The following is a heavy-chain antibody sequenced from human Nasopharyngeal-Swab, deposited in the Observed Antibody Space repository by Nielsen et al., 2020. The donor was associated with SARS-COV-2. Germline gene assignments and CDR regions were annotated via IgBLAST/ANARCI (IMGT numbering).Heavy chain of an antibody. V-gene: IGHV3-30*03. CDR2: ISYDGSNK. D-gene: IGHD2-21*02. CDR3: KGGDSGGFGS. Sequence: GESLKISCAASGFTFSSYGMHWVRQAPGKGLEWVAVISYDGSNKYYADSVKGRFTISRDNSKNTLYLQMNSLKIEDTAVYYCKGGDSGGFGSWGQGTLVTVSS. CDR1: GFTFSSYG. J-gene: IGHJ5*02.